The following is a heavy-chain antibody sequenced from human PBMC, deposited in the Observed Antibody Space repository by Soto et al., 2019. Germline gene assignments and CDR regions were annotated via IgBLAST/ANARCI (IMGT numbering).Heavy chain of an antibody. D-gene: IGHD3-22*01. CDR3: TNGLVGVTGYYGMDV. V-gene: IGHV3-73*02. CDR1: GFTFSGSG. J-gene: IGHJ6*02. CDR2: IRTKPTSYAT. Sequence: EVKLVESGGGLVQPGGSLKLSGASSGFTFSGSGIHWVRQASGKGLEWVCRIRTKPTSYATAYAASVKGRFTISRDDSNNTAYLQMNSLKTEDTAVYYCTNGLVGVTGYYGMDVWGQGTTVTVS.